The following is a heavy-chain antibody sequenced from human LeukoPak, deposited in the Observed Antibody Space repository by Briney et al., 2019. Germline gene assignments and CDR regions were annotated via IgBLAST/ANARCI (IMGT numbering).Heavy chain of an antibody. D-gene: IGHD5-12*01. CDR1: GGSISSSRYY. CDR2: SYDSGSA. Sequence: PSETLSLTCTVSGGSISSSRYYWGWIRQPPGKGLEWIGSSYDSGSAYYNPSLTSRVTISVHTSKNQFSLKLSSVTAADTAVYYCATRSYSGYDSYFAYWGQGTLVTVSS. J-gene: IGHJ4*02. CDR3: ATRSYSGYDSYFAY. V-gene: IGHV4-39*01.